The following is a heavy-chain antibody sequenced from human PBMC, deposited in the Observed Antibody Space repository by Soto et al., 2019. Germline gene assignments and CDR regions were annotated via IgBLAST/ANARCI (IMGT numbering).Heavy chain of an antibody. V-gene: IGHV5-10-1*01. Sequence: GESLKISCKGSGYIFTTYWISWVRQMPGKGLEWMGRIDPSDSHTNYSSSFQGHVTISTDKSISTAFLQWSSLKASDTAMYYCARSRAASGVVEFDPWGQGTLVTVSS. CDR3: ARSRAASGVVEFDP. CDR1: GYIFTTYW. D-gene: IGHD6-13*01. J-gene: IGHJ5*02. CDR2: IDPSDSHT.